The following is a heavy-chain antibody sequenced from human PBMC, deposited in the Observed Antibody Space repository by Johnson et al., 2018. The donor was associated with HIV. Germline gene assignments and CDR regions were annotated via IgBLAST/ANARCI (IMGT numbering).Heavy chain of an antibody. J-gene: IGHJ3*02. D-gene: IGHD1-26*01. CDR3: ARDWSWRGSLKGGGAFDI. CDR1: GFTFSSYW. V-gene: IGHV3-7*01. Sequence: VQLVESGGGLAQPGGSLRLSCAASGFTFSSYWMAWVRQAPGKGLEWVANVKQDGSEKNYVDSVKGRFTISRDNAKNSMYLQMNSLRGEDTAVYYCARDWSWRGSLKGGGAFDIWGQGTLVTVSA. CDR2: VKQDGSEK.